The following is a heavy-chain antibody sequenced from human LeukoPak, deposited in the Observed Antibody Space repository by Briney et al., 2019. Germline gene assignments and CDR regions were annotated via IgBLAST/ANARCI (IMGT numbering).Heavy chain of an antibody. D-gene: IGHD3-16*02. J-gene: IGHJ4*02. V-gene: IGHV4-39*01. CDR2: IYYSGNT. Sequence: SETLSLTCTVSGGSISSSSYYWGWIRQPPGKGLEWIGSIYYSGNTYYNPSLKSRVTISVDTSKNLFSLKLSSVTAADTAVYYCARQYYDYVWVSYRDLYYFDYWGQGTLVTVSS. CDR3: ARQYYDYVWVSYRDLYYFDY. CDR1: GGSISSSSYY.